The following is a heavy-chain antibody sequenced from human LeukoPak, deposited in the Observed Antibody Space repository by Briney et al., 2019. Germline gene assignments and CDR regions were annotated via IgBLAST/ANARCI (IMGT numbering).Heavy chain of an antibody. J-gene: IGHJ4*02. CDR2: VKEDGSEK. Sequence: GGSLRLSRADSVFTLIRHWLSWVPPAPGGGREWVADVKEDGSEKNYMDTLKGRVTISRDKATKSLCMHINSLRDQDTGLYYCARGLVFRVVYYFDYWGQGTMVTVSS. CDR3: ARGLVFRVVYYFDY. D-gene: IGHD3-10*01. CDR1: VFTLIRHW. V-gene: IGHV3-7*01.